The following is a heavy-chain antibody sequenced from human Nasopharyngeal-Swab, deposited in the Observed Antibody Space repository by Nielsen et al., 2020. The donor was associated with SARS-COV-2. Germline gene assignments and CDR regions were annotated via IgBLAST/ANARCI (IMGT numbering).Heavy chain of an antibody. Sequence: GGFLRLSCAASGFTFSSYAMHWVRQAPGKGLEWVAVISYDGSNKYYADSVKGRFTISRDNSKNTLYLQMNSLRAEDTAVYYCARDPDVDIVATDAFDIWGQGTMVTVSS. CDR2: ISYDGSNK. CDR3: ARDPDVDIVATDAFDI. CDR1: GFTFSSYA. V-gene: IGHV3-30-3*01. D-gene: IGHD5-12*01. J-gene: IGHJ3*02.